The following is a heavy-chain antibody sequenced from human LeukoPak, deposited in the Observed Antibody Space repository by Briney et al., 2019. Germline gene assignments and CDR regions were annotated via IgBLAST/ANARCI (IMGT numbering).Heavy chain of an antibody. CDR3: TRAYWIGFHFDS. CDR2: IYYSGTT. CDR1: GGSISSGDYF. D-gene: IGHD3-3*01. V-gene: IGHV4-30-4*01. Sequence: SETLSLTCTVSGGSISSGDYFWTWIRQPPGKGLEYIGYIYYSGTTYYNPSLKSRITMSVDMSANQFSLRLTSVSAADTAVYYCTRAYWIGFHFDSWGQGILVSVSS. J-gene: IGHJ4*02.